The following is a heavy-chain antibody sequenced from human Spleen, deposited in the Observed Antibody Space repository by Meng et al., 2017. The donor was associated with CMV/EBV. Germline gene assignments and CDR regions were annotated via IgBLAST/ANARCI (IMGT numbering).Heavy chain of an antibody. D-gene: IGHD6-25*01. J-gene: IGHJ6*02. Sequence: GESLKISCAASGFTFSSYSMNWVRQAPGKGLEWVSSISSSSSYIYYADSVKGRFTISRDNAKNSLYLQMNTLRAEDTAVYYCASDMAADYYYYGMTSGAKGPRSPSP. CDR2: ISSSSSYI. CDR1: GFTFSSYS. CDR3: ASDMAADYYYYGMTS. V-gene: IGHV3-21*01.